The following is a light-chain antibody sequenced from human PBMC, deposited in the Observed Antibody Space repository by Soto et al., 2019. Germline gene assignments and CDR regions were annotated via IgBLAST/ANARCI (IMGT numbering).Light chain of an antibody. V-gene: IGKV3-11*01. CDR3: QQRSNWPIT. CDR1: QRVSSY. Sequence: EIVLTQSPTTLSLSRGERSTLXXRASQRVSSYLARYQQKPSKAPRXLRDEASNRATGSPARFSGSGAGTDFTLTISSLEPEDFAVYYCQQRSNWPITFGQGTRLEIK. J-gene: IGKJ5*01. CDR2: EAS.